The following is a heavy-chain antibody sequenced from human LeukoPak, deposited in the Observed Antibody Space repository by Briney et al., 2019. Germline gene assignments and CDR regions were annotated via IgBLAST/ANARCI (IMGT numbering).Heavy chain of an antibody. Sequence: SETLSLTCTVSGGSISSYYWSWIRQPPGKGLEWIGYIYYSGSTSYNPSLKSRVTISVDTSKNQFSLKLSSVTAADTAVYYCARLGIAAAANWFDPWGQGTLVTVSS. D-gene: IGHD6-13*01. CDR1: GGSISSYY. CDR3: ARLGIAAAANWFDP. J-gene: IGHJ5*02. V-gene: IGHV4-59*08. CDR2: IYYSGST.